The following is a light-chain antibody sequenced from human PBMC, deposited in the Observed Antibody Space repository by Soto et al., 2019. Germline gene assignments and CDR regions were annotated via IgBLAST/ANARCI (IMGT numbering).Light chain of an antibody. J-gene: IGLJ3*02. V-gene: IGLV2-8*01. CDR3: TSYVGNDIWV. CDR2: EVT. Sequence: QSALTQPPSASGSPGQSVTISCTGTSRDVGDYKYVSWYQQYPGKAPKLMIYEVTKRPSGVPDRFSGSKSGNTDSLTVSGLQAEDEADYYCTSYVGNDIWVFGGGTQLTVL. CDR1: SRDVGDYKY.